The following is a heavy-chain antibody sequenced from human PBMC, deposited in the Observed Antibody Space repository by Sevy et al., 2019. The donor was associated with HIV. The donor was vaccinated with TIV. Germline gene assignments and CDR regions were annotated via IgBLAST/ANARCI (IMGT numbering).Heavy chain of an antibody. J-gene: IGHJ4*02. D-gene: IGHD2-8*01. Sequence: ALVKVSCKASGYTFTSYGISWVRQAPGQGLEWMGWISAYNGNTNYAQKLQGRVTMTTDTSTSTAYMELRSLRSDDTAVYYCARDRGYCTNGVCYTMYYFDYWGQGTLVTVSS. CDR2: ISAYNGNT. V-gene: IGHV1-18*01. CDR3: ARDRGYCTNGVCYTMYYFDY. CDR1: GYTFTSYG.